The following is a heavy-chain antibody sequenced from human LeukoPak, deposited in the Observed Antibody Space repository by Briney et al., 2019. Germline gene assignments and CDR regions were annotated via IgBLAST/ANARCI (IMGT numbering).Heavy chain of an antibody. J-gene: IGHJ4*02. CDR1: GGSISSYY. CDR2: IYTSGRT. D-gene: IGHD4-17*01. Sequence: SETLSLTCTVSGGSISSYYWSWIRQPAGRGLECIGRIYTSGRTSYNPSLKSRVTISVDTSKNQFSLKLSSVTAADTAVYYCARVPTVTFFDYWGQGTLVTVSS. CDR3: ARVPTVTFFDY. V-gene: IGHV4-4*07.